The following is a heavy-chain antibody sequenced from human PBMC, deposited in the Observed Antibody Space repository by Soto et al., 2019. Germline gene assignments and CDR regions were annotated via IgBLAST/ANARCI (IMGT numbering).Heavy chain of an antibody. Sequence: QVQLVQSGAEVKKPGASVKVSCKASGYTFTGYYMHWVRQAPGQGLEWMGWNNPNSGGTNYAQKFQGRVTMTRDTSISTADMELSRLRSDDTAVYYCARATRVDSGGYYPLRSPWGQGTLVTVSS. V-gene: IGHV1-2*02. CDR3: ARATRVDSGGYYPLRSP. J-gene: IGHJ5*02. D-gene: IGHD3-22*01. CDR1: GYTFTGYY. CDR2: NNPNSGGT.